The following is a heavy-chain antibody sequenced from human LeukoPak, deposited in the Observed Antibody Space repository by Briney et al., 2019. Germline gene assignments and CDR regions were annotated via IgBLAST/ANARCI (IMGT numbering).Heavy chain of an antibody. V-gene: IGHV3-23*01. D-gene: IGHD3-10*01. CDR1: GFTFSSYA. Sequence: PGGSLRLSCAASGFTFSSYAMSWVRQAPGKGLEWVSAISGSGGSTYYADSVKGRFTISRDNSKNTLYLQMNSLRAEDTAVYYCAKADFITTVRGNFDYWGQGTLVTVSS. CDR3: AKADFITTVRGNFDY. CDR2: ISGSGGST. J-gene: IGHJ4*02.